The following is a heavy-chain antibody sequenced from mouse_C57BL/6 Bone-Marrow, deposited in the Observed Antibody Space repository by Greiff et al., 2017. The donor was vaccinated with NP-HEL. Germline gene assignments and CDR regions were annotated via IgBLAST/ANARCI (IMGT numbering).Heavy chain of an antibody. Sequence: QVQLQQSGAELARPGASVKLSCKPSGYTFTSYGISWVKQRTGQGLEWIGEIYPRSGNTYYNEKFKGKATLTADKSSSTAYMELRSLTSEDSAVYFCARQGWAVWYFDVWGTGTTVTVSS. D-gene: IGHD3-3*01. V-gene: IGHV1-81*01. CDR3: ARQGWAVWYFDV. CDR1: GYTFTSYG. J-gene: IGHJ1*03. CDR2: IYPRSGNT.